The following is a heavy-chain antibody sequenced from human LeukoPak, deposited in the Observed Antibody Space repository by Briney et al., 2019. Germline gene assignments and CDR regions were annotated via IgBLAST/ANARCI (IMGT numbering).Heavy chain of an antibody. CDR3: ARDRPYYDSSGYCDY. Sequence: GGSPRLSCAASGFTFSDYYMSWIRQAPGKGLEWVSYISSSGSTIYYADSVKGRFTISRDNAKNSLYLQMNSLRAEDTAVYYCARDRPYYDSSGYCDYWGQGTLVTVSS. CDR2: ISSSGSTI. D-gene: IGHD3-22*01. V-gene: IGHV3-11*01. J-gene: IGHJ4*02. CDR1: GFTFSDYY.